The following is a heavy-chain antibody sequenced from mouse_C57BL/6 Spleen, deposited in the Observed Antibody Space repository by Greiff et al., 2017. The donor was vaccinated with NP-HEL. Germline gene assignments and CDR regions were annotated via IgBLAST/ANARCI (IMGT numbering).Heavy chain of an antibody. CDR3: TRFSYSNSWFAY. CDR1: GYTFTDYE. V-gene: IGHV1-15*01. CDR2: IVPETGGT. D-gene: IGHD2-5*01. Sequence: VQLQQSGAELVRPGASVTLSCKASGYTFTDYEMHWVKQTPVHGLEWIGAIVPETGGTAYNQKFKGKAILTADKSSSPAYMELRSLTSEDSAVYYCTRFSYSNSWFAYWGQGTLVTVAA. J-gene: IGHJ3*01.